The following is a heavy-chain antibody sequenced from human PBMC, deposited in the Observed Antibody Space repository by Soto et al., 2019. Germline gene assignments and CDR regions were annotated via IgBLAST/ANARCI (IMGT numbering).Heavy chain of an antibody. J-gene: IGHJ6*02. CDR2: IRSSSSNI. V-gene: IGHV3-48*02. CDR1: AFTVSIKY. D-gene: IGHD2-21*02. CDR3: AREGCGYCLYPYYYYGMDV. Sequence: GGSLRLSCAASAFTVSIKYMSWVRQAPGKGLEWVSYIRSSSSNIYYAESVKGRFTISRDNANNSLYLQMNILRNEDTAVYYCAREGCGYCLYPYYYYGMDVWGQGTTVTVSS.